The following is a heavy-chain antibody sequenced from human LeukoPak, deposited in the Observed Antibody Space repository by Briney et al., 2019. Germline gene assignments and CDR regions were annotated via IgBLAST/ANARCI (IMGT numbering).Heavy chain of an antibody. CDR1: GFTFSSYA. CDR2: ISYDGSNK. J-gene: IGHJ6*03. V-gene: IGHV3-30-3*01. Sequence: GGSLRLSCAASGFTFSSYAMHWVRQAPGKGLEWVAVISYDGSNKYYVDSVKGRFTISRDNSKNTLYLQMNSLRAEDTAVYYCARQPGYYYYMDVWGKGTTVTVSS. CDR3: ARQPGYYYYMDV.